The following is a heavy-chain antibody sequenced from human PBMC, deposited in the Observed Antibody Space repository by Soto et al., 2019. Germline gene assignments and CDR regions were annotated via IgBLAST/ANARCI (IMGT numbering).Heavy chain of an antibody. CDR3: ARGAIAAPGTYYFDY. CDR1: GGSFSGYY. CDR2: INQSGST. V-gene: IGHV4-34*01. D-gene: IGHD6-13*01. Sequence: SETLSLTCAVYGGSFSGYYWSWIRQPPGKGLEWIGEINQSGSTNYNPSLKSRVTRSVDTSKNQFSLKLSSVTAADTAVYYCARGAIAAPGTYYFDYWGEGTLVTLSS. J-gene: IGHJ4*02.